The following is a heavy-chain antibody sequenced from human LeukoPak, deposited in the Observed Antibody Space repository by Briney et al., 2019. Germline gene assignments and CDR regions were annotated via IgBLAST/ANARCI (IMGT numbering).Heavy chain of an antibody. CDR2: IQNDGSEI. CDR3: AKDDAWLRFGE. J-gene: IGHJ4*02. CDR1: GFTFSHYG. Sequence: GGSLRLSCAASGFTFSHYGMHWVRQAPGKGLEWVSFIQNDGSEIYYTDSVKGRFTISRDNSKNMLYLEVISLTADDTAVYYCAKDDAWLRFGEWSQGTLVTVSS. V-gene: IGHV3-30*02. D-gene: IGHD3-10*01.